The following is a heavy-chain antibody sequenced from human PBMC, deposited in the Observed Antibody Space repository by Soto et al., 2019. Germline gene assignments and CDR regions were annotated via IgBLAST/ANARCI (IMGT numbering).Heavy chain of an antibody. CDR3: ARHNTIWFGEFSYFDY. CDR2: IYYSGST. Sequence: SETLSLTCTVSGGSISSYYWSWIRQPPGKGLEWIGYIYYSGSTNYNPSLKSRVTISVDTYKNQFSLKLSSVTAADTAVYYCARHNTIWFGEFSYFDYWGQGTLVTVSS. J-gene: IGHJ4*02. CDR1: GGSISSYY. D-gene: IGHD3-10*01. V-gene: IGHV4-59*08.